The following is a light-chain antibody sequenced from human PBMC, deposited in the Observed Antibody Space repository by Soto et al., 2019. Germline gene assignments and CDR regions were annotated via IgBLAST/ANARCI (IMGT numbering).Light chain of an antibody. CDR1: QSISSW. Sequence: DIQMTQSPSTLSASVGDRVTITCRASQSISSWLAWYQQKPGKAPKLLIYDASSLESGVPSRFSGSGSGTEFTLTISSLQPDDFATNYCQQYNSDSSLTFGQGTKVEIK. CDR2: DAS. CDR3: QQYNSDSSLT. V-gene: IGKV1-5*01. J-gene: IGKJ1*01.